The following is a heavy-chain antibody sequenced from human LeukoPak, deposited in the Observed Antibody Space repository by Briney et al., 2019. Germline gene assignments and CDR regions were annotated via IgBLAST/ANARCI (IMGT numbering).Heavy chain of an antibody. V-gene: IGHV3-43*02. Sequence: PGGSLRLSCAASGFTFSSYEMNWVRQAPGKGLEWVSLVGGNGGRTYYADSVKGRFTISRDNSKNSLYLQMNSLRTEDTALYYCAKDFYYDNSGYYGAFDIWGQGTMVTVSS. CDR1: GFTFSSYE. D-gene: IGHD3-22*01. CDR2: VGGNGGRT. CDR3: AKDFYYDNSGYYGAFDI. J-gene: IGHJ3*02.